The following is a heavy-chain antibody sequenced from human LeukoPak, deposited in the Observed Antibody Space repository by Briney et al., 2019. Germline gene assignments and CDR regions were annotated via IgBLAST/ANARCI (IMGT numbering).Heavy chain of an antibody. J-gene: IGHJ4*02. Sequence: PGRSLRLSCAASGFTFSSYDMHWVRQAPGKGLEWVSVIYGVDGTSYADSVKGRFTISRDNSKNTVYLQMNSLRAEDTAVYYCARDLLYWGQGTLVTVSS. CDR3: ARDLLY. V-gene: IGHV3-53*01. CDR1: GFTFSSYD. CDR2: IYGVDGT. D-gene: IGHD1-26*01.